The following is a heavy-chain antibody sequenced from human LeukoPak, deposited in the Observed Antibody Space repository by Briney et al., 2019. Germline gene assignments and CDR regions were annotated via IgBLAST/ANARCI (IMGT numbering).Heavy chain of an antibody. Sequence: PSETLSLTCAVYGGSFSGYYWSWIRQPPGKGLEWIGEINHSGSTNYNPSLKSRVTISVDTSKNQFSLKLSSVTAADTAVYYCARVSGRVEYWGQGTLVTVSS. CDR2: INHSGST. CDR1: GGSFSGYY. V-gene: IGHV4-34*01. J-gene: IGHJ4*02. CDR3: ARVSGRVEY. D-gene: IGHD3-10*01.